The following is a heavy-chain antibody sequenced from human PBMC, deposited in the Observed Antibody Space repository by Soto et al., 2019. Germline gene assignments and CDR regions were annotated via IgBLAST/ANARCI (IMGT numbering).Heavy chain of an antibody. CDR1: GNTFTSYD. J-gene: IGHJ4*02. Sequence: ASVKVSCKASGNTFTSYDINWVRQATGHGLEWMGWINPNSGNIGYAQKFQGRVTMARDTAIRTAYMEVSRLRSDDTAVYYCARGRASGSYYILGYWGQGTFVTVSS. V-gene: IGHV1-8*01. CDR2: INPNSGNI. D-gene: IGHD3-10*01. CDR3: ARGRASGSYYILGY.